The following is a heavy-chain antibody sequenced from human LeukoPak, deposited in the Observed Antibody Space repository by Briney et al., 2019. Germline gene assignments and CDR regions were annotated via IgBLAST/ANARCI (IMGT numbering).Heavy chain of an antibody. D-gene: IGHD3-10*01. V-gene: IGHV3-23*01. CDR2: ISGSGGST. CDR1: GFTFSSYA. Sequence: GGSLSLSCAASGFTFSSYAMSWVRQAPGKGLEWVSAISGSGGSTYYADSVKGRFTISRDNSKNTLYLQMNSLRAEDTAVYYCAKDSKKLWFGELTLDYWGQGTLVTVSS. J-gene: IGHJ4*02. CDR3: AKDSKKLWFGELTLDY.